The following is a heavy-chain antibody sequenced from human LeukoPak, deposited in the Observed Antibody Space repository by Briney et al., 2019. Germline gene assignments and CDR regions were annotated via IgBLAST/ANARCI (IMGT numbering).Heavy chain of an antibody. Sequence: PGRSLRLSCAASGFTFSSYAMHWVRQAPGKGLEWVAVISYDGSNKYYADSVKGRFTISRDNSKNTLYLQMNSLRAEDTALYYCAKDIGGAAARYAFDIWGQGTMVTVSS. J-gene: IGHJ3*02. D-gene: IGHD6-19*01. V-gene: IGHV3-30-3*01. CDR3: AKDIGGAAARYAFDI. CDR2: ISYDGSNK. CDR1: GFTFSSYA.